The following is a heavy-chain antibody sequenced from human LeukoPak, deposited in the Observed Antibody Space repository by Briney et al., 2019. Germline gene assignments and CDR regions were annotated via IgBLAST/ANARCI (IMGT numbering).Heavy chain of an antibody. CDR1: GYTFTGYY. J-gene: IGHJ4*02. CDR2: INPNSGGT. V-gene: IGHV1-2*02. CDR3: ARVAGIRHGAPSY. Sequence: ASVKVSCKASGYTFTGYYMHWVRQAPGQGLEGMGCINPNSGGTNYAQKFQGRVTMTRDTSISTAYMELSRLRSDDTAVYYCARVAGIRHGAPSYWGQGTLVTVSS. D-gene: IGHD1-26*01.